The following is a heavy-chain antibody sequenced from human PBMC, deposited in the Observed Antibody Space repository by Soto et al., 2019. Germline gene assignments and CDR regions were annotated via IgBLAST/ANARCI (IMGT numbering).Heavy chain of an antibody. CDR1: GFTFSDYY. Sequence: GGSLRLSCAASGFTFSDYYMSWIRQAPGKGLEWVSYISSSSSYTNYADSVKGRFTISRDNAKNSLYLQMNSLRAEDTAVYYCAALSGWDYYFDYWGQGTLVTVSS. CDR2: ISSSSSYT. V-gene: IGHV3-11*06. D-gene: IGHD6-19*01. CDR3: AALSGWDYYFDY. J-gene: IGHJ4*02.